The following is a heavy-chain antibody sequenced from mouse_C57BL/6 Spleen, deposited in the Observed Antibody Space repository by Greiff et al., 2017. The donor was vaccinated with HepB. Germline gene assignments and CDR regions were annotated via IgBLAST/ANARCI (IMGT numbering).Heavy chain of an antibody. D-gene: IGHD4-1*01. CDR2: INPNNGGT. CDR1: GYTFTDYN. J-gene: IGHJ4*01. CDR3: ARRELDYYAMDY. V-gene: IGHV1-18*01. Sequence: VQLQQSGPELVKPGASVKIPCKASGYTFTDYNMDWVKQSHGKSLEWIGDINPNNGGTIYNQKFKGKATLTVDKSSSTAYMELRSLTSEDTAVYYCARRELDYYAMDYWGQGTSVTVSS.